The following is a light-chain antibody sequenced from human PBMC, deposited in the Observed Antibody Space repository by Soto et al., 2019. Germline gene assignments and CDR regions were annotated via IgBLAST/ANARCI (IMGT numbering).Light chain of an antibody. Sequence: DIQMTQSPSTLSASVGDRVTITCRASQRISSWLAWYQQKPGKAPKLLIYDASSLESGVPSRFSGSGSATEFTLTNSSLQPDDFATYYCQQYNNYWTFGQGTRVEIK. CDR1: QRISSW. CDR2: DAS. V-gene: IGKV1-5*01. J-gene: IGKJ1*01. CDR3: QQYNNYWT.